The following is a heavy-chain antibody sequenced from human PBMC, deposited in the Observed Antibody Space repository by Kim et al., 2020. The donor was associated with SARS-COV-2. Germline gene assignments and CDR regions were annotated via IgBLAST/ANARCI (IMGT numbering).Heavy chain of an antibody. J-gene: IGHJ3*02. CDR2: IRSKAYGGTT. CDR3: TRAYYYDSSGNDAFDI. CDR1: GFTFGDYA. Sequence: GGSLRLSCTASGFTFGDYAMSWFRQAPGKGLEWVGFIRSKAYGGTTEYAASVKGRFTISRDDSKSIAYLQMNSLKTEDTAVYYCTRAYYYDSSGNDAFDICGQGTMVTVSS. D-gene: IGHD3-22*01. V-gene: IGHV3-49*03.